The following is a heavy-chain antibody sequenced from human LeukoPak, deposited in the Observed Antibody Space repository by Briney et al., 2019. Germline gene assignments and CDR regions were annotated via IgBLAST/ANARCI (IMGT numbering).Heavy chain of an antibody. Sequence: GGSLRLSCAASGFTFSSYAMSWVRQAPGKGLEWVSAISGSGGSTYYADSVKGRFTISRDNSKNTLYLQMNSLRAGDTAVYYCAKDETPNTGVVIISYFDYWGQGTLVTVSS. D-gene: IGHD3-3*01. V-gene: IGHV3-23*01. CDR3: AKDETPNTGVVIISYFDY. CDR2: ISGSGGST. CDR1: GFTFSSYA. J-gene: IGHJ4*02.